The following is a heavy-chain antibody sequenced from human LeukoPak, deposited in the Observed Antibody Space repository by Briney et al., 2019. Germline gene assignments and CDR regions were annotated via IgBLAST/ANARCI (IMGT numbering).Heavy chain of an antibody. CDR1: GYTFTGYY. CDR3: AREGNTDDSSSWYWFDP. V-gene: IGHV1-2*02. J-gene: IGHJ5*02. CDR2: INPNSGGT. D-gene: IGHD6-13*01. Sequence: GASVKVSCKASGYTFTGYYMHWVRQAPGQGLEWMGWINPNSGGTNYAQKFQGRVTMTRDTSISTAYMELSRLRSDDTAVYYCAREGNTDDSSSWYWFDPWGQGTLVTVSS.